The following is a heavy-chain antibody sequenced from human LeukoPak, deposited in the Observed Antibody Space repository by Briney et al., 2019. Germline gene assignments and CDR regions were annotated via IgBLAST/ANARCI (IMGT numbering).Heavy chain of an antibody. CDR3: ARDLRVTRGFDP. CDR2: INPNSGGT. D-gene: IGHD4-11*01. V-gene: IGHV1-2*02. J-gene: IGHJ5*02. Sequence: ASVKVSCKASGYTFTGYYMHWVRQAPGQRLEWMGWINPNSGGTNYAQKFQGRVTMTRDTSISTAYMELSRLRSDDTAVYYCARDLRVTRGFDPWGQGTLVTVSS. CDR1: GYTFTGYY.